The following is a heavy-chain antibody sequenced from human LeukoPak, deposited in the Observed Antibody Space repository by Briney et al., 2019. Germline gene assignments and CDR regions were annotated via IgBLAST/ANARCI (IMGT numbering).Heavy chain of an antibody. CDR1: GFTFSDYY. J-gene: IGHJ4*02. CDR2: ISSSGSTI. V-gene: IGHV3-11*04. CDR3: AREKGIAAALFDGRWSYFDY. D-gene: IGHD6-13*01. Sequence: PGGSLRLSCAASGFTFSDYYMSWIRQAPGKGLEWVSYISSSGSTIYYADSVKGRFTISRDNAKNSLYLQMNSLRAEDTAVYYCAREKGIAAALFDGRWSYFDYWGQGTLVSVSS.